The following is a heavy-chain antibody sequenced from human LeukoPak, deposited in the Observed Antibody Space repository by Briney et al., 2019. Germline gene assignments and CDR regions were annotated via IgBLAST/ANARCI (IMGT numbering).Heavy chain of an antibody. J-gene: IGHJ5*02. D-gene: IGHD3-22*01. Sequence: PGGSLRLSCAASGFTFRSYWMTWVRQAPGRGLEWVANIKQDGSEKFSVDSVRGRFTISRDNAKSSLYLQMNSLSAEDTAVYYCARGGHGKWLLPDWFDPWGQGTLVTVSS. V-gene: IGHV3-7*05. CDR2: IKQDGSEK. CDR3: ARGGHGKWLLPDWFDP. CDR1: GFTFRSYW.